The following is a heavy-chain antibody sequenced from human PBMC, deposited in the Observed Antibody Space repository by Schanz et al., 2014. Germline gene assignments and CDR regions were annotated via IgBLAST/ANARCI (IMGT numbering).Heavy chain of an antibody. Sequence: EVQLVESGGGLVKPGGSLRLSCATSGLTFTSAWMSWVRQAPGKGLEWVGRIKGKTDGGTADYAAPMKGRFTISRDDSKNTLFLQMNSLETEDTAVYYCARGGFGEVSYFDYWGQGTLVTVSS. CDR1: GLTFTSAW. CDR3: ARGGFGEVSYFDY. J-gene: IGHJ4*02. CDR2: IKGKTDGGTA. D-gene: IGHD3-10*01. V-gene: IGHV3-15*01.